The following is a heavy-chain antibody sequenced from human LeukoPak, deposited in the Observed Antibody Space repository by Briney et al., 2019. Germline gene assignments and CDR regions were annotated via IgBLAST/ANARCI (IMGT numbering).Heavy chain of an antibody. CDR2: IYYSGST. Sequence: SQTLSLTCTVSGGSISSYYGNWIRQPPGKGLEWIGYIYYSGSTNYNPSLKSRVTISVDTSKNQFSLKLSSVTAADTAVYYCARGHSGRGGIDPWGQGTLVTVSS. CDR3: ARGHSGRGGIDP. D-gene: IGHD3-10*02. V-gene: IGHV4-59*01. J-gene: IGHJ5*02. CDR1: GGSISSYY.